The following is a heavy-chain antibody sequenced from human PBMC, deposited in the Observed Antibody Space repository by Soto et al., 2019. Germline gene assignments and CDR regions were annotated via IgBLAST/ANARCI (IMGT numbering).Heavy chain of an antibody. CDR1: GFTFSSYG. D-gene: IGHD5-12*01. J-gene: IGHJ6*02. CDR2: ISYDGSNK. Sequence: GGSLRLSCAASGFTFSSYGMHWVRQAPGKGLEWVAVISYDGSNKYYADSVKGRFTISRDNSKNTLYLQMNSLRAEDTAVYYCAKDRSGSDYYSYGMDVWGQGTTVTVSS. CDR3: AKDRSGSDYYSYGMDV. V-gene: IGHV3-30*18.